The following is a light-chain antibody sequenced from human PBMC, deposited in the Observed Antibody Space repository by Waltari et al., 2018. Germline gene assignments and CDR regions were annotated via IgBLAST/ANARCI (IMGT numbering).Light chain of an antibody. Sequence: QSVLTQPPSASGTPGQRVTLSSSGSSSNIGPYSVSWYQLLPGTAPKLLTYKNGQRPSGVPDRFSASKSGTSASLAISGLRSEDEADYYCAAWDDSLSGVIFGGGTKLTVL. CDR3: AAWDDSLSGVI. J-gene: IGLJ2*01. V-gene: IGLV1-47*01. CDR1: SSNIGPYS. CDR2: KNG.